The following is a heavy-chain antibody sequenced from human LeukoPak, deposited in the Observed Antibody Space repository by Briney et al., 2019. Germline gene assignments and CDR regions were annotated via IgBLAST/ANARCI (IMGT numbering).Heavy chain of an antibody. CDR3: ARDPKQYSYGYYPNDAFDI. CDR2: ISAYNGNT. D-gene: IGHD5-18*01. CDR1: GYTFTSYG. Sequence: ASVKVSCKASGYTFTSYGISWVRQAPGQGLEWMGWISAYNGNTNYAQKLQGRVTMTTDTSTSTAYMELRSLRSDDTAVYYCARDPKQYSYGYYPNDAFDIWGQGTMVTVSS. V-gene: IGHV1-18*01. J-gene: IGHJ3*02.